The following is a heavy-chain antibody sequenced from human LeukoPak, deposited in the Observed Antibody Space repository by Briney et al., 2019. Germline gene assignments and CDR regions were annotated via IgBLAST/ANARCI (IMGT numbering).Heavy chain of an antibody. J-gene: IGHJ6*04. CDR3: ARDSLGELLEPPYYYYGMDV. CDR2: IIPIFGTA. CDR1: GGTFSSYA. D-gene: IGHD3-10*01. V-gene: IGHV1-69*13. Sequence: ASVKASCKASGGTFSSYAISWVRQAPGQGLEWMGGIIPIFGTANYAQKFQGRVTITADESTSTAYMELSSLRSEDTAVYYCARDSLGELLEPPYYYYGMDVWGKGTTVTVSS.